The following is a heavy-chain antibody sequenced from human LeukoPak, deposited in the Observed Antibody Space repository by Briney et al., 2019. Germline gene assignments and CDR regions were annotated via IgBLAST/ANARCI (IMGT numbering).Heavy chain of an antibody. CDR3: ARDLNTIFGVVMINNWFDP. CDR2: INPSGGST. CDR1: GYTFTSYY. V-gene: IGHV1-46*01. J-gene: IGHJ5*02. Sequence: ASVKVSCKASGYTFTSYYMHWVRQAPGQGLEWMGIINPSGGSTSYAQKFQGRVTMTRDTSTSTVYMELSSLRSEDTAVYYCARDLNTIFGVVMINNWFDPWGQGTLVTVSS. D-gene: IGHD3-3*01.